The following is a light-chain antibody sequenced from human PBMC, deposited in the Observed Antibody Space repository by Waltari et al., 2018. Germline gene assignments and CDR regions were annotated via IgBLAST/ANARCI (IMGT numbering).Light chain of an antibody. J-gene: IGKJ2*01. V-gene: IGKV1-39*01. CDR1: KSISIY. Sequence: DIQMTQSPSSLSASVGDRVNITCRASKSISIYLNWYQQKPGKAPKLLIYAASSLQSGVPSRFSGSGSGTDFTLTISSLQPEDFATYYCQQSYSTPYTFGQGTKLEIK. CDR2: AAS. CDR3: QQSYSTPYT.